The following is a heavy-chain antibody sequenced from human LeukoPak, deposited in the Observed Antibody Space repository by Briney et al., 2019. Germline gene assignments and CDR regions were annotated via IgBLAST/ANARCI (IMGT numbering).Heavy chain of an antibody. CDR3: ARDGYDSSENYDAFDI. V-gene: IGHV1-18*01. CDR1: GYTFTTYG. CDR2: ISGYNGNT. J-gene: IGHJ3*02. Sequence: ASVKVSCKTSGYTFTTYGTSWVRQAPGQGLEWMGWISGYNGNTNYALKLQGRVTMTTDTSTTTAYMELRSLRSDDTAVYYCARDGYDSSENYDAFDIWGQGTMVTVSS. D-gene: IGHD3-22*01.